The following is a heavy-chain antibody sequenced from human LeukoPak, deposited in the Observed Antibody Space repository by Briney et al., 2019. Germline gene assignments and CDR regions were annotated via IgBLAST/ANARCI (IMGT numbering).Heavy chain of an antibody. Sequence: SETLSLTCTVSGGSISSYYWSWIRQPPGKGLEWIGYIYYSGSTNYNPSLKSRVTISVDTSKNQFSLKLSSVTAADTAVYYCARGRVVPAATMSRCYFDYWGQGTLVTVSS. D-gene: IGHD2-2*01. CDR1: GGSISSYY. CDR2: IYYSGST. J-gene: IGHJ4*02. CDR3: ARGRVVPAATMSRCYFDY. V-gene: IGHV4-59*12.